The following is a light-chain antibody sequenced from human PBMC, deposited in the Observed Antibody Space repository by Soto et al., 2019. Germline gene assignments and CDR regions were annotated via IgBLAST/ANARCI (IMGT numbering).Light chain of an antibody. V-gene: IGKV3-11*01. CDR3: QQRSNWPFT. J-gene: IGKJ4*01. Sequence: EIVLTQSPATLSLSPGERATLSCRASQSVRSYLAWYQQKPDQAPRLLIYDASNRATGIPARFSGSGSGTDFTLTISSLEPEDFAVYYCQQRSNWPFTFGGGTKVDSK. CDR1: QSVRSY. CDR2: DAS.